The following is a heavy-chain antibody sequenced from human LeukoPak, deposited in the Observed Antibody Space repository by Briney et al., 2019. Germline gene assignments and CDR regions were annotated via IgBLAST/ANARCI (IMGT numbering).Heavy chain of an antibody. V-gene: IGHV5-51*01. CDR1: GYSFATYW. D-gene: IGHD1-26*01. CDR2: TWPGDSET. Sequence: GESLKISCKGSGYSFATYWIGWVRQMPGKDLEWMGITWPGDSETKYGPSFQGRVTISADKSINTAYLQWTSLKASDTAMYYCAKLSGPIVGAAFDSWGQGTLVTVSS. J-gene: IGHJ4*02. CDR3: AKLSGPIVGAAFDS.